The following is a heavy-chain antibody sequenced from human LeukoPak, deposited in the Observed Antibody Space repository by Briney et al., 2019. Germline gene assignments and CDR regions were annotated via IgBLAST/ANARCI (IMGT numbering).Heavy chain of an antibody. CDR2: IYHSGST. J-gene: IGHJ4*02. Sequence: SETLSLTCAVSGGSISSGGYSWRWIRQPPGKGLEWIGYIYHSGSTYYNPSLKSRVTISVDRSKNQFSLKLSSVTAADTAVYYCARGYKEFDYWGQGALVTVSS. CDR3: ARGYKEFDY. D-gene: IGHD3-10*01. V-gene: IGHV4-30-2*01. CDR1: GGSISSGGYS.